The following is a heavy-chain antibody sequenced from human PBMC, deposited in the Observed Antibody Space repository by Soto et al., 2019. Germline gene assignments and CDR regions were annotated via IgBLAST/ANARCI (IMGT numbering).Heavy chain of an antibody. CDR1: GYTFTSYG. CDR3: ARDTSRGEYDY. CDR2: INVYNGNT. J-gene: IGHJ4*02. Sequence: QVQLVQSGAEVKKPGASVKVSCKASGYTFTSYGISRVRQAPGQGLEWMGWINVYNGNTNDAQKLQGRVTMTTDTSTRTAYLDLRSLRADGTAVYFCARDTSRGEYDYWGQGTLVTVSS. D-gene: IGHD3-10*01. V-gene: IGHV1-18*01.